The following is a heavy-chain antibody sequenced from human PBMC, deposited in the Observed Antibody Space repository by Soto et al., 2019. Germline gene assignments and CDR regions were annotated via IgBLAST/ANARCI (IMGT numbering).Heavy chain of an antibody. CDR3: ASGNRRYSSGLNWFDP. J-gene: IGHJ5*02. V-gene: IGHV4-34*01. D-gene: IGHD6-19*01. Sequence: QVQLQQWGAGLLKPSETLSLTCAVLGGSFSGYYWSWIRQPPGKGLEWIGEINHSGSTNYNSSLKSRVIISVDTSKNQFSLKLSSVIVADTDVYYCASGNRRYSSGLNWFDPWGQGTLVTVSS. CDR2: INHSGST. CDR1: GGSFSGYY.